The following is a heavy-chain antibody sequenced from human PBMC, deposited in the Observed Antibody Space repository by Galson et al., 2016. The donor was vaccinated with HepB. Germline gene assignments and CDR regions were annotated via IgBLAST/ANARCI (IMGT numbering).Heavy chain of an antibody. CDR3: ARGGFGPPREYFHY. D-gene: IGHD3-10*01. CDR2: IKEDGSQK. V-gene: IGHV3-7*02. CDR1: GFTFDSYW. J-gene: IGHJ1*01. Sequence: SLRLSCAASGFTFDSYWMSWVRQAPGKGLEWVANIKEDGSQKYYVDSVKGRFTISRDNAKNSLYLQMNSLRAEDTAVYYCARGGFGPPREYFHYWGQGTLVTVSS.